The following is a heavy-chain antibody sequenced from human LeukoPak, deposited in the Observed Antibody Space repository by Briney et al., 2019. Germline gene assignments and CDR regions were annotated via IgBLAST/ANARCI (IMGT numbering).Heavy chain of an antibody. CDR3: VRPYLGGYLEENWFDP. D-gene: IGHD5-12*01. J-gene: IGHJ5*02. CDR2: IYYSGST. V-gene: IGHV4-39*01. CDR1: GGSISSSSYY. Sequence: SETLSLTCTVSGGSISSSSYYWGWIRQPPGKGLEWIGSIYYSGSTYYNPSLKSRVTISVDTSKNQFSLKLSSVTAADTAVYYCVRPYLGGYLEENWFDPWGQGTLVTVSS.